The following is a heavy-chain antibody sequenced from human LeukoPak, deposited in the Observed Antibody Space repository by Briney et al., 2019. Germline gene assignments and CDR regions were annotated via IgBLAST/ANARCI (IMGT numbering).Heavy chain of an antibody. CDR3: AKDQVVRGVIRWFDP. CDR2: ITGGST. V-gene: IGHV3-38-3*01. J-gene: IGHJ5*02. Sequence: GGSLRLSCAASGFSVSSNEMSWVRQAPGKGLEWVSSITGGSTYYADSVKGRLTISRDNSKNTLYLQMNSLRAEDTAVYYCAKDQVVRGVIRWFDPWGQGTLVTVSS. CDR1: GFSVSSNE. D-gene: IGHD3-10*01.